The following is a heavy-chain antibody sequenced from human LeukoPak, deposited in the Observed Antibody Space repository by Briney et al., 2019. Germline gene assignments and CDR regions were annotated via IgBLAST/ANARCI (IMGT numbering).Heavy chain of an antibody. CDR3: AKDLTAGWVQIPYQSFDY. J-gene: IGHJ4*02. CDR2: ITGSGDST. Sequence: QPGGSLRLSCAASGFTFSNYAMSWVRQAPGKGLEWVSVITGSGDSTYYADSVKGRFTISRDNSKNTLCLQMNSLRAEDTAVYYCAKDLTAGWVQIPYQSFDYWGQGTLVTVSS. V-gene: IGHV3-23*01. D-gene: IGHD5-24*01. CDR1: GFTFSNYA.